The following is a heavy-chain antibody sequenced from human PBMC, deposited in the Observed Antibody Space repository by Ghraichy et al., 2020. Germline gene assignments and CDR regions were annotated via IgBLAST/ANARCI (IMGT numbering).Heavy chain of an antibody. Sequence: SETLSLTCAVYGGSFSGYYWSWIRQPPGKGLEWIGEINHIGSTNYNPSLKSRVSISVDTSKNQFSLKLSSVTAADTAVYFCARLDIVAVPAALYYFDYWGQGTLVTVSS. CDR1: GGSFSGYY. V-gene: IGHV4-34*01. J-gene: IGHJ4*02. D-gene: IGHD2-2*03. CDR2: INHIGST. CDR3: ARLDIVAVPAALYYFDY.